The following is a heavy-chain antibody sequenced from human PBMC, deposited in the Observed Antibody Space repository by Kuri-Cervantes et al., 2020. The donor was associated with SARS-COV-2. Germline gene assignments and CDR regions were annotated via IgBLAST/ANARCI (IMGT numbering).Heavy chain of an antibody. J-gene: IGHJ6*02. CDR2: INHSGST. V-gene: IGHV4-34*01. D-gene: IGHD4-17*01. Sequence: SETLSLTCAVYGGSFSGYYWSWIRQPPGKGLEWIGEINHSGSTNYNPSLKSRVTISVDTSKNQFSLKLSSVTAADTAVYCCARLSTVTDNYGMDVWGQGTTVTVSS. CDR1: GGSFSGYY. CDR3: ARLSTVTDNYGMDV.